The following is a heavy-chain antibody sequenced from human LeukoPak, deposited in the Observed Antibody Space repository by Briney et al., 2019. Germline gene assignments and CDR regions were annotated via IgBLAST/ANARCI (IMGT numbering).Heavy chain of an antibody. V-gene: IGHV4-31*03. J-gene: IGHJ4*02. Sequence: SETLSLTCTVSGGSISSGGYYWSWIRQHPGKGLEWIGYIYYSGSTYYNPSLKSRVTISVDTSKNQFSLKLSSVTAADTAVYYCARGGARYYDILTGYYTEPFDYWGQGTLVTVSS. CDR3: ARGGARYYDILTGYYTEPFDY. D-gene: IGHD3-9*01. CDR2: IYYSGST. CDR1: GGSISSGGYY.